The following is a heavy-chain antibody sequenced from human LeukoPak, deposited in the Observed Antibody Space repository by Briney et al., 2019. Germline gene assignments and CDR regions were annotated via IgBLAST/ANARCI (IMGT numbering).Heavy chain of an antibody. D-gene: IGHD3-10*01. CDR2: IIPILGIA. J-gene: IGHJ4*02. Sequence: ASVKVSCKASGGTFSSYAISWVRQAPGQGLEWMGRIIPILGIANYAQKFQGRVTITADKSTSTAYMELSSLRSEDTAVYYCAASSGSYYRDDDYWGQGTLVTVSS. CDR1: GGTFSSYA. V-gene: IGHV1-69*04. CDR3: AASSGSYYRDDDY.